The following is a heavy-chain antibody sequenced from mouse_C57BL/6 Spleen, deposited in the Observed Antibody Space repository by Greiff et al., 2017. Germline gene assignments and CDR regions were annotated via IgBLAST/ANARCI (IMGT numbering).Heavy chain of an antibody. Sequence: QVQLQQPGTELVKPGASVKLSCKASGYTFTSYWMHWVKQRPGQGLEWIGNINPSNGGANYNEKFKSKATLTVDKSSSTAYMQLSSLTSEDSAVYYCARDGYYKEDWFAYWGQGTLVTVSA. J-gene: IGHJ3*01. CDR2: INPSNGGA. CDR3: ARDGYYKEDWFAY. CDR1: GYTFTSYW. V-gene: IGHV1-53*01. D-gene: IGHD2-3*01.